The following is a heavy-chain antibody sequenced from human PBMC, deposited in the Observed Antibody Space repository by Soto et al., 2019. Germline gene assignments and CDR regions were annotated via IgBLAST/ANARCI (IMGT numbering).Heavy chain of an antibody. CDR3: ARGDYYDSSGYFTWFDP. CDR1: GGSISSYY. CDR2: IYYSGST. D-gene: IGHD3-22*01. Sequence: SETLSLTCTVSGGSISSYYWSWIRQPPGKGLEWIGYIYYSGSTNYNPSLKSRVTISVDTSKNQFSLKLSSVTAADTAVYYCARGDYYDSSGYFTWFDPWGQGTLVTGSS. J-gene: IGHJ5*02. V-gene: IGHV4-59*01.